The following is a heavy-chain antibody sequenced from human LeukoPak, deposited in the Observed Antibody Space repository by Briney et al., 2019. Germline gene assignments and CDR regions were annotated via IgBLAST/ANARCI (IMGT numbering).Heavy chain of an antibody. V-gene: IGHV4-39*01. CDR2: WCT. CDR3: GRHVAYAPFDI. J-gene: IGHJ4*02. CDR1: GGSISRDH. Sequence: PSVTLSLTCIVSGGSISRDHWGWIRQPPGRGREWLGSWCTYYKASLESRVTVSGDASKNQFSLRLSSLTAADTAVYYCGRHVAYAPFDIWGQGTLVTVSS. D-gene: IGHD4-17*01.